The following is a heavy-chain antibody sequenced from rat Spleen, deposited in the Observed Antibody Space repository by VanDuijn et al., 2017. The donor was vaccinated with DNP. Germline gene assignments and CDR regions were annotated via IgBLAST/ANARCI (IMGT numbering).Heavy chain of an antibody. D-gene: IGHD5-1*01. Sequence: EVQLVESGGGLVQPGRSLKLSCAASGFTFSDSGMAWVRQSPTKGLEWVASLTDSGAGSYYRDSVKGRFTISRDNAKSTLYLQMDSLRSEDTATYYCTTNWYFDYWGQGIMVTVSS. CDR2: LTDSGAGS. CDR1: GFTFSDSG. V-gene: IGHV5-20*01. CDR3: TTNWYFDY. J-gene: IGHJ2*01.